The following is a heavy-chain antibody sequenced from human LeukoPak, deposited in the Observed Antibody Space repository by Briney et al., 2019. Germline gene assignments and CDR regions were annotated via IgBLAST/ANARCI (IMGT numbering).Heavy chain of an antibody. CDR2: IYYAGDT. J-gene: IGHJ4*02. Sequence: PSETLSLTCTVSGGSITSSSYYWGWIRQPPGKGLEWLGTIYYAGDTYYNPSLKSRVTMSVDTSKNQLFLKLTSVTAAAAAVYYCAIRTGLFAPAGSDWGQGTLVIVSS. CDR1: GGSITSSSYY. CDR3: AIRTGLFAPAGSD. V-gene: IGHV4-39*01. D-gene: IGHD6-13*01.